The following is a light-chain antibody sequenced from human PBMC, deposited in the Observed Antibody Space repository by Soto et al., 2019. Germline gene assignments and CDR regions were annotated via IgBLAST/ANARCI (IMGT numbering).Light chain of an antibody. V-gene: IGLV3-21*04. CDR2: NDG. CDR1: NIGGKS. CDR3: QVWGSNADPYVL. Sequence: SYELTKPPSVSVAPGKTARITCGGNNIGGKSVHWYQLKPGQAPVLIIYNDGDRPSGIPERFSGSNSGNTATLTVSWVEAGDEADYYCQVWGSNADPYVLFGGGTKVTVL. J-gene: IGLJ3*02.